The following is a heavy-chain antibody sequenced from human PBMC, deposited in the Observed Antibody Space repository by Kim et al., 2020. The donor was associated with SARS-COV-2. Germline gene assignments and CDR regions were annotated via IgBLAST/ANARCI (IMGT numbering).Heavy chain of an antibody. Sequence: SVKVSCKASGGTFSSYAISWVRQAPGQGLEWMGGIIPIFGTANYAQKFQGRVTITADESTSTAYMELSSLRSEDTAVYYCAREVVTAIDYYYGMDVWGQGTTVTVSS. CDR3: AREVVTAIDYYYGMDV. J-gene: IGHJ6*02. CDR2: IIPIFGTA. CDR1: GGTFSSYA. D-gene: IGHD2-21*02. V-gene: IGHV1-69*13.